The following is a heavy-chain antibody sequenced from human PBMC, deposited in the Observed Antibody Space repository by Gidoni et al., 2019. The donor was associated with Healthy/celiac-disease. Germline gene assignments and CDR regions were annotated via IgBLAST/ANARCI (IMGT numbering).Heavy chain of an antibody. D-gene: IGHD2-15*01. CDR1: GGSFSGYS. CDR3: ARRKSGYCSGGSCYRNAFDI. J-gene: IGHJ3*02. V-gene: IGHV4-34*01. CDR2: INHSGST. Sequence: QVQLQQWGAGLLKPSETLSLTCAVYGGSFSGYSWSWIRQPPGKGLEWIGEINHSGSTNYHPSLKSRVTISVDTSKNQFSLKLSSVTAADTAVYYCARRKSGYCSGGSCYRNAFDIWGQGTMVTVSS.